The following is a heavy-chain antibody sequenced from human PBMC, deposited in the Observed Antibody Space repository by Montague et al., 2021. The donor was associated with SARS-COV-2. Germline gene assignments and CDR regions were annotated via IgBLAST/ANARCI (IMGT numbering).Heavy chain of an antibody. CDR3: AKDRYYDFWSGYYFDY. J-gene: IGHJ4*02. Sequence: SLRLSCAASGFTFSNYAMNWVRQAPGKGLEWVSAISGSGGSTYYAGSVKGRFTISRDNSKNTLYPQMNSLRAEDTAVYYCAKDRYYDFWSGYYFDYWGQGTLVTVSS. D-gene: IGHD3-3*01. CDR1: GFTFSNYA. V-gene: IGHV3-23*01. CDR2: ISGSGGST.